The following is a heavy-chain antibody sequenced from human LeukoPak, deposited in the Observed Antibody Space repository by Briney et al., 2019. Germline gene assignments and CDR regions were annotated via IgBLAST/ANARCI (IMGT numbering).Heavy chain of an antibody. CDR2: IYYSGST. J-gene: IGHJ5*02. D-gene: IGHD4-17*01. CDR3: ARGGTVTTWPMKLGFDP. Sequence: SETLSLTCTVSGGSISSYYWSWIRQPPGKGLEWIGYIYYSGSTNYNPSLKSRVTISVDTSKNQFSLKLSSVTAADTAVYYCARGGTVTTWPMKLGFDPWGQGTLVTVSS. V-gene: IGHV4-59*01. CDR1: GGSISSYY.